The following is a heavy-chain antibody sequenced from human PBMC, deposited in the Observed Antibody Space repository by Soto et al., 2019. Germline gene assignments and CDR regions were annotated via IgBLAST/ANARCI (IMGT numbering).Heavy chain of an antibody. J-gene: IGHJ6*02. D-gene: IGHD5-18*01. CDR1: GYTFTSYG. V-gene: IGHV1-18*04. CDR3: ARKLYSYGYYYYNHDMDV. CDR2: ISAYNGNT. Sequence: ASVKVSCKASGYTFTSYGISWVRQAPGQGLEWMGWISAYNGNTNYAQKLQGRVTMTTDTSTSTAYMELRSLRSDDTAVYYCARKLYSYGYYYYNHDMDVWGQGTTVTVSS.